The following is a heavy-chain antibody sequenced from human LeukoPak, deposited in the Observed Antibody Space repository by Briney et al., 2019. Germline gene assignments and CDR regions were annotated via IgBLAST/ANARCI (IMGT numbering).Heavy chain of an antibody. D-gene: IGHD6-25*01. CDR1: GGSFSGYY. Sequence: SETLSLTCAVFGGSFSGYYWSWIRQPPGKGLEWIGEINHSRSTNYNPSLKSRLTISVDTSKNQFSLKLSSVTAADTAVYYCARLYSTGPFDYWGQGTLVTVSS. V-gene: IGHV4-34*01. CDR2: INHSRST. J-gene: IGHJ4*02. CDR3: ARLYSTGPFDY.